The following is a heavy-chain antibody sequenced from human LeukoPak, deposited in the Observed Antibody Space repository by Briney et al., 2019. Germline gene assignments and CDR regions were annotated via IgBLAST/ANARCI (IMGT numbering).Heavy chain of an antibody. J-gene: IGHJ4*02. CDR2: ISYDGSNK. Sequence: GRSLRLSCAASGFTFSSYAMYWVRQAPGKGLEWVAVISYDGSNKYYADSVKGRFTISRDNSKNTLYLQMNSLRAEDTAVYYCAGNRWLQRYYFDYWGQGTLVTVSS. CDR3: AGNRWLQRYYFDY. D-gene: IGHD5-24*01. CDR1: GFTFSSYA. V-gene: IGHV3-30-3*01.